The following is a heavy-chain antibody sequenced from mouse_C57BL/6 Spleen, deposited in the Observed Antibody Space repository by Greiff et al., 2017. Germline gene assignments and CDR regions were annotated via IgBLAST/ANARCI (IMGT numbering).Heavy chain of an antibody. CDR1: GYSFTGYF. D-gene: IGHD2-3*01. J-gene: IGHJ3*01. CDR2: LNPYNGDT. Sequence: VQLQQSGPELVKPGDSVKISCKASGYSFTGYFMNWVMQSHGKSLAWIGRLNPYNGDTFYNQKLKGKATLTVDKSSSTAHMELRSLTSEDSAVYYCASAGYYAFAYWGQGTLVTVSA. CDR3: ASAGYYAFAY. V-gene: IGHV1-20*01.